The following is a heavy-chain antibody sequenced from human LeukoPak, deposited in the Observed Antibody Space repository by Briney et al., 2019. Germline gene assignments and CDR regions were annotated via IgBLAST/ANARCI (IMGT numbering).Heavy chain of an antibody. CDR3: AKMGDCSSTSCPPLPYYYYGMDV. CDR1: GFTFSSYA. CDR2: ISGSGGST. J-gene: IGHJ6*04. V-gene: IGHV3-23*01. D-gene: IGHD2-2*01. Sequence: GGSLRLSCAASGFTFSSYAMSWVRQAPGKGLEWVSAISGSGGSTYYADSGKGRFTLSKDNSKNTLYLQMNSLRAEDTAVYYCAKMGDCSSTSCPPLPYYYYGMDVWGKGTTVTVSS.